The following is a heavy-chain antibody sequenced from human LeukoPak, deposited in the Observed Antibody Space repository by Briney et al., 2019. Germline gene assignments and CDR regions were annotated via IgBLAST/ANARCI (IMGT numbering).Heavy chain of an antibody. CDR1: GGTFSSYA. V-gene: IGHV1-69*13. CDR3: ARPSLPPLYSSSDDYYYYGMDV. D-gene: IGHD6-6*01. Sequence: GASVKVSCKASGGTFSSYAISWVRQAPGQGLEWMGGIIPIFGTANYAQKFQGRVTITADESTSTAYMELSSLRSEDTAVYYCARPSLPPLYSSSDDYYYYGMDVWGQGTTVTVSS. CDR2: IIPIFGTA. J-gene: IGHJ6*02.